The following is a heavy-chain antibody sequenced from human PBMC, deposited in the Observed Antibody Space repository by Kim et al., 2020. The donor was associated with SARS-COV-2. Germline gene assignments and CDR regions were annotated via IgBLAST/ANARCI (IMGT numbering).Heavy chain of an antibody. V-gene: IGHV3-49*02. D-gene: IGHD1-26*01. CDR3: TREGTSGSYYDY. J-gene: IGHJ4*02. Sequence: DYAASVKGRLTISRDDSKSIAYLEINSLKTEDTAMYYCTREGTSGSYYDYWGQGTLVTVSS.